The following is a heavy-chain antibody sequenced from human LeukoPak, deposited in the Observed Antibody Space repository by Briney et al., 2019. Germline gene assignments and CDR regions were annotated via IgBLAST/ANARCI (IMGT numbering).Heavy chain of an antibody. J-gene: IGHJ6*02. CDR2: ISYDGSNK. V-gene: IGHV3-30-3*01. CDR3: ARGPNYYDSSGYPYYYYGMDV. CDR1: GFTFSSYA. D-gene: IGHD3-22*01. Sequence: PGGSLRLSCAASGFTFSSYAMHWVRQAPGKGVEGVAVISYDGSNKYYAESVKGRFTISRDNSKNTLYLQMNSLRAEDTAVYYCARGPNYYDSSGYPYYYYGMDVWGQGTTVTVSS.